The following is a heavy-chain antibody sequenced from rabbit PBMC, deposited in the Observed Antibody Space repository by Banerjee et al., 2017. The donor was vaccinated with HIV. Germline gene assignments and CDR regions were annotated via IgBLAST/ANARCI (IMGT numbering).Heavy chain of an antibody. CDR3: VRAGVYAGSSSYTGFDFNL. V-gene: IGHV1S45*01. J-gene: IGHJ4*01. CDR1: GIDFSSFG. D-gene: IGHD8-1*01. Sequence: QEQLVESGGGLVTLGGSLKLSCKASGIDFSSFGISWVRQAPGKGLEWIAYIYAGSSGSTYYASWAKGRFTISKTSSTTVTLQMTSLTAADTATYFCVRAGVYAGSSSYTGFDFNLWGQGTLVTVS. CDR2: IYAGSSGST.